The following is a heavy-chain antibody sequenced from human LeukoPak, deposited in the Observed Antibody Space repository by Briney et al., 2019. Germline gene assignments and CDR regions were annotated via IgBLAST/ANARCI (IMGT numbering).Heavy chain of an antibody. V-gene: IGHV3-23*01. J-gene: IGHJ4*02. CDR3: ATQGGYCSGGSCYRFDY. Sequence: PGGSLRLSCAASGFTFSSYAMSWVRQAPGKGLEWVSAISGSGGSTYYADSVKGRYTISRDNSKNTLYLQMNSLRAEDTAVYYCATQGGYCSGGSCYRFDYWGQGTLVTVSS. CDR2: ISGSGGST. CDR1: GFTFSSYA. D-gene: IGHD2-15*01.